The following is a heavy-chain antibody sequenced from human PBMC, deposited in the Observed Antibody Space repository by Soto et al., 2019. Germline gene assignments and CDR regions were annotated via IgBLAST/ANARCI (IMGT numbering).Heavy chain of an antibody. CDR3: ARHSGDRRTTTFYY. D-gene: IGHD3-10*01. J-gene: IGHJ4*02. CDR2: IYYSGST. Sequence: PSETLSLTCTVSVGSISSYYLSWIRQPPGKGLERIGYIYYSGSTNYNPSLKSRVTISVDTSKNQFSLKLSSVTAADTAVNYCARHSGDRRTTTFYYCGQGDVLTVSS. CDR1: VGSISSYY. V-gene: IGHV4-59*08.